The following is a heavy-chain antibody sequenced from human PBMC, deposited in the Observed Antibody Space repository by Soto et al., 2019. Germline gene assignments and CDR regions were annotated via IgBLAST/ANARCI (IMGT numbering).Heavy chain of an antibody. CDR1: GFMFGSYW. CDR3: ARVRATDYEIVY. V-gene: IGHV3-7*03. CDR2: IKRDGSEK. J-gene: IGHJ4*02. D-gene: IGHD4-17*01. Sequence: GGSLRLSCTASGFMFGSYWMTWVRHVPGKGLQWVANIKRDGSEKYYVDFVKGRFTISRDNADNSVFLDVNNLRVDDTATYYCARVRATDYEIVYWCQGA.